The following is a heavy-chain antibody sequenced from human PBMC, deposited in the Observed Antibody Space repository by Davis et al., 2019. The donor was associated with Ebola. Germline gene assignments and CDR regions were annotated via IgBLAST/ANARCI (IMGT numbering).Heavy chain of an antibody. CDR1: GFMFRRYV. Sequence: GESLKIFCAASGFMFRRYVMSWGRQAPGKGLEWVSTLGTSADTYYADSVKGRFTISIDNSKNTLYLQMNGLRVEDTAIYYCAKDTSNIWFDVWGQGTMVTVSS. CDR3: AKDTSNIWFDV. J-gene: IGHJ3*01. V-gene: IGHV3-23*01. CDR2: LGTSADT. D-gene: IGHD1-26*01.